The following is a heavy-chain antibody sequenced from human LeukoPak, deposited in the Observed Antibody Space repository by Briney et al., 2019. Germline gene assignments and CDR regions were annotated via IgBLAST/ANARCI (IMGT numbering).Heavy chain of an antibody. V-gene: IGHV4-34*01. CDR1: GGSFSGYY. CDR2: INHSGST. D-gene: IGHD3-10*01. J-gene: IGHJ6*03. CDR3: ARGIGNYYYMDV. Sequence: SETLSLTCAVYGGSFSGYYWSWIRQPPGKGLEWIGEINHSGSTSYNPSLKSRVTISVDTSKNQFSLKLSSVTAADTAVYYCARGIGNYYYMDVWGKGTTVTASS.